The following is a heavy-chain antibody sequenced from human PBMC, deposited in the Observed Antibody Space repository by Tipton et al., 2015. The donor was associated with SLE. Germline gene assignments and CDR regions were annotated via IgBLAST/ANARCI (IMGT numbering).Heavy chain of an antibody. CDR2: INHSGST. V-gene: IGHV4-34*01. Sequence: LRLSCAASGFTFSDYYMSWIRQPPGKGLEWIGEINHSGSTNYNPSLKSRVTISVDTSKNQFSLKLSSVTAADTAVYYCARVGSGWYRYFQHWGQGTLVTVSS. J-gene: IGHJ1*01. CDR1: GFTFSDYY. D-gene: IGHD6-19*01. CDR3: ARVGSGWYRYFQH.